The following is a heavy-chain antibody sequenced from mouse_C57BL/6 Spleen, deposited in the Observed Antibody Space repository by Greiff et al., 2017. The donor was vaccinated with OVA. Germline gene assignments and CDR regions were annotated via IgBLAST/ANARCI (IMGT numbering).Heavy chain of an antibody. J-gene: IGHJ4*01. D-gene: IGHD1-1*01. Sequence: QVQLQQPGTELVKPGASVKLSCKASGYTFTSYWMHWVKQRPGQGLEWIGNINPSNGGTNYNEKFKSKATLTVDKSSSTAYMQLSSLTSEDSAVYYCARETTVVAYYYAMDYWGQGTSVTVSS. V-gene: IGHV1-53*01. CDR3: ARETTVVAYYYAMDY. CDR1: GYTFTSYW. CDR2: INPSNGGT.